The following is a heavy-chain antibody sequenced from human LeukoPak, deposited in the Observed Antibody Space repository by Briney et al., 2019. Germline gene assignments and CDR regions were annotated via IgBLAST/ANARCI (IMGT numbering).Heavy chain of an antibody. CDR2: IYHSGFA. V-gene: IGHV4-39*07. CDR1: GGSINTNNYY. J-gene: IGHJ4*02. CDR3: ARSGGYSSGWYGPDFDY. D-gene: IGHD6-19*01. Sequence: SETLSLTCNVSGGSINTNNYYWGWIRQPPGKGLEWIGSIYHSGFAYYNPSLKSRVTISVDTSKNQFSLKLSSVTAADTAVYYCARSGGYSSGWYGPDFDYWGQGTLVTVSS.